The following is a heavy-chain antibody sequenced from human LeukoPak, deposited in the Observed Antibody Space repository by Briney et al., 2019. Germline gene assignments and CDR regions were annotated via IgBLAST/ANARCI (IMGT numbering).Heavy chain of an antibody. CDR1: GYTFTSYA. CDR3: ARLPLYYDSSGHPAGFDY. CDR2: INTNTGNP. V-gene: IGHV7-4-1*02. Sequence: ASVKVSCKASGYTFTSYAMNWVRQAPGQGLECMGWINTNTGNPTYAQGFTGRFVFSLDTSVSTAYLQISSLKAEDTAVYYCARLPLYYDSSGHPAGFDYWGQGTLVTVSS. D-gene: IGHD3-22*01. J-gene: IGHJ4*02.